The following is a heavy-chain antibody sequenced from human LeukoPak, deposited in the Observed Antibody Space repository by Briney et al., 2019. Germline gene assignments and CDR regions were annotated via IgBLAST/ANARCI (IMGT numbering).Heavy chain of an antibody. CDR3: ARGRDVDS. CDR2: ISNGGYAT. V-gene: IGHV3-7*03. J-gene: IGHJ5*01. CDR1: GYNFSPYW. Sequence: GGSLRLSCVASGYNFSPYWMSWVRQTPGKGLEWVASISNGGYATYYTDSVRGRFTISRDDAKNSFYLQMSSLRVEDTAVYYCARGRDVDSWGQGTLVTVSS.